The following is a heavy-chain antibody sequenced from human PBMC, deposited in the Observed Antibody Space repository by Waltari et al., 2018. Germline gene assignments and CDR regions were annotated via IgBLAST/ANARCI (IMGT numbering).Heavy chain of an antibody. V-gene: IGHV1-58*01. J-gene: IGHJ5*02. D-gene: IGHD3-10*01. CDR3: AAEKGYYGSGSHNWFDP. Sequence: QMQLVQSGPEVKKPGTSVKVSCKASGFTFTSSAVQWVRQARGQSLEWIGWIVVGSGNTNYAQKFKERVTITRDMSTSTAYMELSSLRSEDTAVYYCAAEKGYYGSGSHNWFDPWGQGTLVTVSS. CDR2: IVVGSGNT. CDR1: GFTFTSSA.